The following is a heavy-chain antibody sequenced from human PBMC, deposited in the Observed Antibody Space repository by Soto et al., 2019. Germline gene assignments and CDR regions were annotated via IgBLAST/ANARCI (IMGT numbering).Heavy chain of an antibody. D-gene: IGHD6-19*01. CDR2: ISGSGGST. Sequence: EGQLLESGGGLVQPGGSLRLSYAAPGFTFSNYAMNWVRQAPGKGLEWVSVISGSGGSTYYADSVKGRFTISRDNSKNTLYLQMNSLRGEDTAVYYCARRSSGWYFDYWGQGTLVTVSS. CDR1: GFTFSNYA. CDR3: ARRSSGWYFDY. V-gene: IGHV3-23*01. J-gene: IGHJ4*02.